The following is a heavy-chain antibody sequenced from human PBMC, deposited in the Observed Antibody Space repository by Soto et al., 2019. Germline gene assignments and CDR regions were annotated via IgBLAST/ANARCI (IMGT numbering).Heavy chain of an antibody. CDR3: ARAPKVSGSAQTRPDF. CDR2: ISPSGTT. J-gene: IGHJ4*02. V-gene: IGHV4-34*01. D-gene: IGHD6-6*01. CDR1: SGSLSGYY. Sequence: LSLTCSLYSGSLSGYYWSWIRQPPGKGLEWIGEISPSGTTNYSPSLKSRVSISVDTSKNQFSLNLTSLTAADTAVYYCARAPKVSGSAQTRPDFWGQGSLVTAPQ.